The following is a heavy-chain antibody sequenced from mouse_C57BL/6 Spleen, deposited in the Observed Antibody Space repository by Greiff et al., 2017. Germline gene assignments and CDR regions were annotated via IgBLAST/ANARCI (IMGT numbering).Heavy chain of an antibody. V-gene: IGHV10-1*01. CDR3: VRHGHYYGSSLRDYYAMDY. D-gene: IGHD1-1*01. J-gene: IGHJ4*01. CDR1: GFSFNTYA. CDR2: IRSKSNNYAT. Sequence: EVKLVESGGGLVQPKGSLKLSCAASGFSFNTYAMNWVRQAPGKGLEWVARIRSKSNNYATYYADSVKDRFTISRDDSESMLYLQMNNLKTEDTAMYYCVRHGHYYGSSLRDYYAMDYWGQGTSVTVSS.